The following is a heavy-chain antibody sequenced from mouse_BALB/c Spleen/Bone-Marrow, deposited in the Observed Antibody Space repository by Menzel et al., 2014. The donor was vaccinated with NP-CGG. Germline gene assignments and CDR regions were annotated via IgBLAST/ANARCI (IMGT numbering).Heavy chain of an antibody. D-gene: IGHD2-1*01. CDR1: GYAFTSYW. Sequence: LVESGAELARPGASVKLSCKASGYAFTSYWMQWVKQTPGQGLQWIGAIYPGDGDTRYTQKFRGKATLTADKSSNTAYMQLSSLTSEDSAVYFCASPYGNYDAMDYWGQGTSVTVSS. CDR2: IYPGDGDT. J-gene: IGHJ4*01. V-gene: IGHV1-87*01. CDR3: ASPYGNYDAMDY.